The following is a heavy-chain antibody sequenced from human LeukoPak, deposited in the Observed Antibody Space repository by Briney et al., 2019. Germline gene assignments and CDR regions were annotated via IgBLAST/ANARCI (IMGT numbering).Heavy chain of an antibody. CDR2: ISGSGGST. CDR1: GFTFSSYA. J-gene: IGHJ4*02. V-gene: IGHV3-23*01. Sequence: GGSLRLSCAASGFTFSSYAMSWVRQAPGKGLEWVSAISGSGGSTYYADSVKGRFTISRDNSKNTLYLQMNSLRAEDTAVYYCAKIQSVVAIPETGPYYFDYWGQGTLVTVSS. CDR3: AKIQSVVAIPETGPYYFDY. D-gene: IGHD3-22*01.